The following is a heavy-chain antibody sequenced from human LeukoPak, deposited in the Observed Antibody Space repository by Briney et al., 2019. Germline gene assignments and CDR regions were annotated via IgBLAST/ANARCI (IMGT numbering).Heavy chain of an antibody. CDR1: GFTFSNYW. Sequence: GGSLRLSCAASGFTFSNYWMHWVRQAPGRGLVWVSRINSDGSSRNYADSVKGRFTISRDNAKNTLYLQMSSLRAEDTAVYYCASASSHRIAAGGDYWGQGTLVTVSS. J-gene: IGHJ4*02. CDR3: ASASSHRIAAGGDY. D-gene: IGHD6-13*01. CDR2: INSDGSSR. V-gene: IGHV3-74*01.